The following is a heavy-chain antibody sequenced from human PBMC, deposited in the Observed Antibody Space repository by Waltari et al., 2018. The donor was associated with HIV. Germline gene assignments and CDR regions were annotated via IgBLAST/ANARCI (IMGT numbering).Heavy chain of an antibody. J-gene: IGHJ4*02. CDR3: ARGAGELQGRAFDY. V-gene: IGHV4-4*07. CDR1: GGSNSSYY. D-gene: IGHD1-7*01. CDR2: IYPSGST. Sequence: QVQLQESGPGLVKPSETLSLPCSVPGGSNSSYYPSWIRKPAGKGPEWIGRIYPSGSTNYSPPPKSRVTLSVDTSKNQFSLKLMSVIAADTAMYYCARGAGELQGRAFDYWGQGTLVTVSS.